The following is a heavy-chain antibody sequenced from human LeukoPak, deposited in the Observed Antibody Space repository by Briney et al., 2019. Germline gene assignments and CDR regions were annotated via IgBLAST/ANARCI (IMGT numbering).Heavy chain of an antibody. J-gene: IGHJ4*02. CDR3: ARDGPAVAGTWGGYFDY. CDR2: INPSGGST. D-gene: IGHD6-19*01. CDR1: GYTFTSYY. Sequence: ASVKVSCKASGYTFTSYYMHWVRQAPGQGLEWMGKINPSGGSTSYAQKFQGRVTMTRDMSTSTVYMELSSLRSEDTAVYYCARDGPAVAGTWGGYFDYWGQGTLVTVSS. V-gene: IGHV1-46*01.